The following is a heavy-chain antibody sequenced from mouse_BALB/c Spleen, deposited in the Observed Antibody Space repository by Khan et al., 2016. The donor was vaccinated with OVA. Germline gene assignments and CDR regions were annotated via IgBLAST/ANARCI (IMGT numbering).Heavy chain of an antibody. J-gene: IGHJ2*01. D-gene: IGHD1-1*01. CDR3: ARKNGSDFDY. Sequence: EVQLQQSGPELVKPGASVKISCKASGYSFTGYFMTWVLQSHGKSLEWIGRIHPHIGETFYNQKFKGKATLTVNESSSTAHMALRSLASEDSAVYYCARKNGSDFDYWGQGTTLTVSS. V-gene: IGHV1-20*02. CDR2: IHPHIGET. CDR1: GYSFTGYF.